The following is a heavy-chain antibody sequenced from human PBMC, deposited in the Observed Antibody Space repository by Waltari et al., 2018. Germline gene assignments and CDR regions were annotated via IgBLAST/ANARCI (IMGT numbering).Heavy chain of an antibody. CDR2: ISNSGGST. CDR1: GFAFSSYA. D-gene: IGHD5-12*01. Sequence: EVHLLESGGGLVQPGGSLRLSCAASGFAFSSYAMTWVRQAPGKGLEWVPAISNSGGSTYHADSVKGRFTISRDNSKNMLYLQMNSLRAEDTAVYYCAKNWGGYDYWGQGTLVTVSS. V-gene: IGHV3-23*01. CDR3: AKNWGGYDY. J-gene: IGHJ4*02.